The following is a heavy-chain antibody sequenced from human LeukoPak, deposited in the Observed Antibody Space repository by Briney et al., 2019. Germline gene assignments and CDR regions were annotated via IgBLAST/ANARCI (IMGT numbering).Heavy chain of an antibody. J-gene: IGHJ6*03. D-gene: IGHD6-19*01. V-gene: IGHV1-69*06. CDR1: GGTFSSYA. CDR3: ARVNLTNRLVAGTLYYYYYMDV. Sequence: SVKVSCKASGGTFSSYAISWVRQAPGQGLEWMGGIIPIFGTANYAQKFQDRVTITADKSTSTAYMELSSLRSEDTAVYYCARVNLTNRLVAGTLYYYYYMDVWGKGTTVTVSS. CDR2: IIPIFGTA.